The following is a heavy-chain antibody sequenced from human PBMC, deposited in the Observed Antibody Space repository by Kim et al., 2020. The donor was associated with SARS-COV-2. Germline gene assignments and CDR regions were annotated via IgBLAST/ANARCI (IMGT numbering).Heavy chain of an antibody. V-gene: IGHV4-39*02. D-gene: IGHD2-2*01. Sequence: SETLSLTCTVSGGSISSSSYYWGWIRQPPGKGLEWIGSIYYSGSTYYNPSLKSRATISVDTSKNQFSLKLSSVTAADTAVYYCARDIVVGPAATYDAFDIWGQGTMVTVSS. CDR1: GGSISSSSYY. CDR3: ARDIVVGPAATYDAFDI. J-gene: IGHJ3*02. CDR2: IYYSGST.